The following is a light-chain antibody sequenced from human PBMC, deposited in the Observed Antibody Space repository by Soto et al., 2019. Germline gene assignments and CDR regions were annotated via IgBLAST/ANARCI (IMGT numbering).Light chain of an antibody. J-gene: IGKJ5*01. CDR1: QSVSNY. V-gene: IGKV3-11*01. CDR2: DAT. Sequence: EIVLTQSPATLSLSPGERATLSCRTSQSVSNYFAWYQQKPGRAPRLLIYDATNRATGIPARFIGSGSGTVFTLTISRLEPEDFAVYYCQQRSNWPITFGQGTRLEI. CDR3: QQRSNWPIT.